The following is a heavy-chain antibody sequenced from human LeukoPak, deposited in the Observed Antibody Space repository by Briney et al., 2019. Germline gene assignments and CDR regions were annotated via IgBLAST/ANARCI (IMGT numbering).Heavy chain of an antibody. CDR1: GFTFSSYA. J-gene: IGHJ4*02. CDR3: AKVPLTAVTTSFDY. D-gene: IGHD4-17*01. Sequence: GGSLRLSCAASGFTFSSYAKSWVRQAPGKGLEWVSGISGSGGTYYADSVKGRFTISRDNSKNTLYLQMNSLRAEDTAVYYCAKVPLTAVTTSFDYWGQGALVTVSS. CDR2: ISGSGGT. V-gene: IGHV3-23*01.